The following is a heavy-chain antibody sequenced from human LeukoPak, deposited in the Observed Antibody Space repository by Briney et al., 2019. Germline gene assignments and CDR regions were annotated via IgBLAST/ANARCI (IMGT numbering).Heavy chain of an antibody. D-gene: IGHD1-26*01. CDR2: ITSTSSYI. J-gene: IGHJ6*03. CDR3: ARDPYSGNYGDYYYYYMDV. Sequence: GGSLRLSCAAYGFTFSTYNMNWVRQTPGKGLEWVSSITSTSSYIYYADSVKGRFTISRDNAKNSLYLLMNSLRAEDTAVYYCARDPYSGNYGDYYYYYMDVWGKGTTVTIFS. V-gene: IGHV3-21*01. CDR1: GFTFSTYN.